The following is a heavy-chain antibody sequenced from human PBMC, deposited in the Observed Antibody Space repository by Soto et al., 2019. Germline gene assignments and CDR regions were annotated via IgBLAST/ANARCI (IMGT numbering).Heavy chain of an antibody. V-gene: IGHV4-30-4*01. J-gene: IGHJ6*02. Sequence: QVQLQESGPGLVKPSQTLSLTCTVSGGSISSGDYYWSWIRQPPGKGLEWIGYIYYSGSTYYNPSRKGRVPMSLDTSKCQFSLKLSSVTAADTAVYYCARGGAGPRITMVRGLPSTESGMDVWGQGTTVTVSS. CDR2: IYYSGST. CDR3: ARGGAGPRITMVRGLPSTESGMDV. D-gene: IGHD3-10*01. CDR1: GGSISSGDYY.